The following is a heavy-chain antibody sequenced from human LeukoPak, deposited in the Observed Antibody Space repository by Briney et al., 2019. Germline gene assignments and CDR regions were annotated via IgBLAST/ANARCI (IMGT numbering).Heavy chain of an antibody. CDR1: GFTFNTYS. Sequence: GGSLRLSCAASGFTFNTYSMSWVRQAPGKGLEWLSYISSTSTTIYYADSVKGRFTVFRDNGKNTLYLQMNSLRAEDTAVYYCARLPFYCTDGVCYTDFDAFDIWGPGTMVTVSS. V-gene: IGHV3-48*04. D-gene: IGHD2-8*01. CDR3: ARLPFYCTDGVCYTDFDAFDI. J-gene: IGHJ3*02. CDR2: ISSTSTTI.